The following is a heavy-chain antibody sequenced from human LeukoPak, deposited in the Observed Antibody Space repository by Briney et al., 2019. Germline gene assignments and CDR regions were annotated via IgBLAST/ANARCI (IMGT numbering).Heavy chain of an antibody. D-gene: IGHD5-24*01. V-gene: IGHV1-8*01. Sequence: ASVKVSCKASGYTFTSYDINWVRQATGQGLEWMGWMNPNSGNTGYAQKFQGRVTMTRNTSISTAYMELSSLRSEDTAVYYCARSSNTDILLTIMGGYYFDYWGQGTLVTVSS. CDR3: ARSSNTDILLTIMGGYYFDY. CDR2: MNPNSGNT. J-gene: IGHJ4*02. CDR1: GYTFTSYD.